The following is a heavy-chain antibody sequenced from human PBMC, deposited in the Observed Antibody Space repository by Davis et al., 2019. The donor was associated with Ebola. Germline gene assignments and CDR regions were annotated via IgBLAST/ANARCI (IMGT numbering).Heavy chain of an antibody. J-gene: IGHJ4*02. V-gene: IGHV1-69*13. CDR3: ARDRYSDGSGYFFDQSH. D-gene: IGHD3-22*01. Sequence: SVKVSCKASGGTFTTYAISWVRQAPGQGLDWMGGIIPVFGIPKYAQKFQGRVTITADESTSTAYMELSSLRSEDTAVYYCARDRYSDGSGYFFDQSHWGQGTLVTVSS. CDR2: IIPVFGIP. CDR1: GGTFTTYA.